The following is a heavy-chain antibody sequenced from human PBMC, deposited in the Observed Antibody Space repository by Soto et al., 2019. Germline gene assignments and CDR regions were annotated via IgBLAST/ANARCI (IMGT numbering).Heavy chain of an antibody. CDR2: IIPILGIA. CDR1: GGTFSSYT. D-gene: IGHD1-20*01. J-gene: IGHJ4*02. Sequence: VASVKVSCKASGGTFSSYTISWVRQAPGQGLEWMGRIIPILGIANYAQKFQGRVTLSLDDSQRFSLKLTSMTAADAAVYYCAAERGDTAANRYLLYWGQGTLVTVSS. CDR3: AAERGDTAANRYLLY. V-gene: IGHV1-69*02.